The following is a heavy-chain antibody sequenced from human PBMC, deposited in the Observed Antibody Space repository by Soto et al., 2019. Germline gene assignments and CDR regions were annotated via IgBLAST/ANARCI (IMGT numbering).Heavy chain of an antibody. V-gene: IGHV3-7*01. J-gene: IGHJ6*02. D-gene: IGHD3-10*01. CDR1: GFAFSSFW. CDR2: ANQDGSEK. Sequence: PGGSLRLSCAASGFAFSSFWMSWVRQVPGRGLEWVANANQDGSEKYYVASVKGRFTISRDNAKNSLYLQMNSLRAEDTAVYYCARDYSPNWGFGESSHYYGMDVWGQGTTVTVSS. CDR3: ARDYSPNWGFGESSHYYGMDV.